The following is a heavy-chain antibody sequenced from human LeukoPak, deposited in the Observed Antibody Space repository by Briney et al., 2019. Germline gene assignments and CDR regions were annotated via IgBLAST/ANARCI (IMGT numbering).Heavy chain of an antibody. Sequence: PSETLSLTCAVSSGSIFNSNWWSWVRQPPGKGLEWIGQIFHSGSTSYSPSLKSRVTISVDKSKNQFSLKLSSVTAADTAVYYCASGGYSYGFDYWGQGTLVTVSS. CDR1: SGSIFNSNW. J-gene: IGHJ4*02. V-gene: IGHV4-4*02. CDR2: IFHSGST. D-gene: IGHD5-18*01. CDR3: ASGGYSYGFDY.